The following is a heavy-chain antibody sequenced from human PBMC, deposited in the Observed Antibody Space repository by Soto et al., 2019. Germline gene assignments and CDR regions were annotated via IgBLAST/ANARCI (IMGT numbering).Heavy chain of an antibody. V-gene: IGHV3-20*04. CDR1: GFTLDDYG. Sequence: GGSLRLSCAASGFTLDDYGMSWVRQAPGKGLEWVSGINWNGGSTGYADSVKGRFTISRDNAKNSLYLQMNSLRAEDTALYYCAKTEHSGYDSNIDYWGQGTLVTVSS. J-gene: IGHJ4*02. CDR3: AKTEHSGYDSNIDY. D-gene: IGHD5-12*01. CDR2: INWNGGST.